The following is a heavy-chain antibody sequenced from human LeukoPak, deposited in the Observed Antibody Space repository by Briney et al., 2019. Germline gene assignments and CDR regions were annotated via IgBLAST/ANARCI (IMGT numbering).Heavy chain of an antibody. V-gene: IGHV3-21*01. CDR3: AKDAPDDLGFDY. J-gene: IGHJ4*02. D-gene: IGHD3/OR15-3a*01. CDR2: ISSRSSYI. CDR1: GFIFSSHG. Sequence: PGGSLRLSCAASGFIFSSHGMSWVRQAPGKGLEWVSSISSRSSYIYYADSLKGRFTISRDNAKNSLYLQMNSLRAEDTAVYYCAKDAPDDLGFDYWGQGTLVTVSS.